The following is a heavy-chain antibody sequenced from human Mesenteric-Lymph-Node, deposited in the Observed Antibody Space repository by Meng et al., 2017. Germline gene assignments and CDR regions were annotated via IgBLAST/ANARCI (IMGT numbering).Heavy chain of an antibody. CDR1: GFTISRHW. Sequence: EVQLVESGGGLVQPGGSLRLSCAASGFTISRHWMHWVRQAPGKGLVWVSRINSGGRTTNYADSVKGRFTISRDNAKNTLYLQMNSLRAEDTAVYFCTGLSGPFDYWGQGTLVTVSS. J-gene: IGHJ4*02. CDR3: TGLSGPFDY. CDR2: INSGGRTT. V-gene: IGHV3-74*01. D-gene: IGHD6-19*01.